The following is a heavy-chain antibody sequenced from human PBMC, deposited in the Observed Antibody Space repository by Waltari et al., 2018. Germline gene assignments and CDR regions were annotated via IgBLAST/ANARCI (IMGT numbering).Heavy chain of an antibody. V-gene: IGHV4-34*01. D-gene: IGHD7-27*01. J-gene: IGHJ6*02. Sequence: QVQLQQWGAGLLKPSATLSLTCAVYGGSFSGYYWSWIRQPPGKGLEWIGEINHSGSTNYNPSLKSRVTISVDTSKNQFSLKLSSVTAADTAVYYCARVVWGSGYGMDVWGQGTTVTVSS. CDR3: ARVVWGSGYGMDV. CDR1: GGSFSGYY. CDR2: INHSGST.